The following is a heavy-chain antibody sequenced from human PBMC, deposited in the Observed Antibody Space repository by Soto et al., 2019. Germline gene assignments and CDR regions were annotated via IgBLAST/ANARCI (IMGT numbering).Heavy chain of an antibody. CDR3: ARVCFFSEGATAHIYTLSLHGALPISVQ. CDR1: GYTFTSYA. V-gene: IGHV1-3*01. CDR2: INAGNGDT. Sequence: ASVKVSCKASGYTFTSYAMHWVRQAPGQRLEWMGWINAGNGDTKYSQKFQGRVTITRDTAASTAYMELSSLRSEDTAVYYCARVCFFSEGATAHIYTLSLHGALPISVQ. D-gene: IGHD3-3*01. J-gene: IGHJ1*01.